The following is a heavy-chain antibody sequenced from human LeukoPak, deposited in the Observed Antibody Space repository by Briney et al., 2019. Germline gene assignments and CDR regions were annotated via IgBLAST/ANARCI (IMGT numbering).Heavy chain of an antibody. D-gene: IGHD6-13*01. V-gene: IGHV3-21*01. CDR3: AGMIIDSSSWGGDFDY. J-gene: IGHJ4*02. CDR1: GFTLSSYS. CDR2: ISSSSSYI. Sequence: GGSLRPSCAASGFTLSSYSMNWVRQAPGKGLEWVSSISSSSSYIYYADSVKGRFTISRDNAKNSLYLQMNSLRAEDTAVYYCAGMIIDSSSWGGDFDYWGQGTLVTVSS.